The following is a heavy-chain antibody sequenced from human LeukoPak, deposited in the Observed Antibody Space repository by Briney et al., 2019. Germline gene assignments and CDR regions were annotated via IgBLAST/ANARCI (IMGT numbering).Heavy chain of an antibody. V-gene: IGHV3-48*01. CDR3: ARDGLVGDRHFDY. Sequence: QPGGSLRLSCAVSGFTFSSYSMNWVRQAPGKGLEWVSSISSSSSTIYYADSVKGRFTISRDNAKNSLYLQMNSLRAEDTAVYYCARDGLVGDRHFDYWGQGTLVTVSS. D-gene: IGHD2-2*01. J-gene: IGHJ4*02. CDR1: GFTFSSYS. CDR2: ISSSSSTI.